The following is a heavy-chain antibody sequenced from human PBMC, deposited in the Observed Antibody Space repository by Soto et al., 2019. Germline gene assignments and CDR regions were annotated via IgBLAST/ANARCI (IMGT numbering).Heavy chain of an antibody. Sequence: EVQLLESGGGLVQPGGSLRLSCGASGFTFSNYAMSWVRQAPGKGLEWVSVIGGSGGGAYYADSVKGRFTISRDNSKTTLYLQMNSLRAEDTALYYCAKDLSPYCSAGSCYSGGAFDIWGQGTMVIVSS. CDR3: AKDLSPYCSAGSCYSGGAFDI. J-gene: IGHJ3*02. D-gene: IGHD2-15*01. CDR2: IGGSGGGA. CDR1: GFTFSNYA. V-gene: IGHV3-23*01.